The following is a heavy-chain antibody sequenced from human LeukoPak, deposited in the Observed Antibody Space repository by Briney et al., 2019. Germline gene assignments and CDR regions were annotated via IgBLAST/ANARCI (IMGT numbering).Heavy chain of an antibody. Sequence: GRSLRLSCAASGFTFSSYAMHWVRQAPGKGLEWVAVISYDGSNKYYADSVKGRFTISRDNSKNTLYLQMNSLRAEDTAVYYCARDLEAVAAAGTISYWGQGTLVTVSS. CDR2: ISYDGSNK. J-gene: IGHJ4*02. D-gene: IGHD6-13*01. CDR1: GFTFSSYA. V-gene: IGHV3-30-3*01. CDR3: ARDLEAVAAAGTISY.